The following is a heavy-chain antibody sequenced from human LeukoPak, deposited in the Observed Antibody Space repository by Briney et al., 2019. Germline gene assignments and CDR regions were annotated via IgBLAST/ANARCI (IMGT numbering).Heavy chain of an antibody. V-gene: IGHV4-39*02. Sequence: SETLALTCTVSGGSISSSSYCCGWIRQPPGKGLEWIGNIYYSGNTYHNPSLKSRVTISVDTSKNQFSLKLDSVTAADTAVYYCAKDYLNWFDPWGQGTLVTVSS. J-gene: IGHJ5*02. D-gene: IGHD2/OR15-2a*01. CDR3: AKDYLNWFDP. CDR1: GGSISSSSYC. CDR2: IYYSGNT.